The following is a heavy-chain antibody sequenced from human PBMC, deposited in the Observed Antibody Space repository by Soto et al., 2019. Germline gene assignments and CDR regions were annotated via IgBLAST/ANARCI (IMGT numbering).Heavy chain of an antibody. CDR3: ARVGSIAARVFDY. Sequence: SETLSLTCTVSGGSVSSGSYYWSWIRQPPGKGLEWIGYIYYSGSTNYNPSLKSRVTISVDTSKNQFSLKLSSVTAADTAVYYCARVGSIAARVFDYWGQGTLVTVSS. D-gene: IGHD6-6*01. CDR1: GGSVSSGSYY. V-gene: IGHV4-61*01. J-gene: IGHJ4*02. CDR2: IYYSGST.